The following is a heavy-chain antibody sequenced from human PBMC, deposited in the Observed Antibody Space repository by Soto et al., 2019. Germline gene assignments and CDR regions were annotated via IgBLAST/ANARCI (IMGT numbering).Heavy chain of an antibody. J-gene: IGHJ4*02. CDR2: IKQDGSEK. Sequence: EVQLVESGGGLVQPGGSLRLSCAAPGFTFSSYWMSWVRQAPGKGLEWVANIKQDGSEKYNVDFVKGRFTISRDNAKNSLYLQMNSLRVEDTAVYYCARAYGSGSLSGYWGQGTLVTVSS. CDR1: GFTFSSYW. V-gene: IGHV3-7*01. CDR3: ARAYGSGSLSGY. D-gene: IGHD3-10*01.